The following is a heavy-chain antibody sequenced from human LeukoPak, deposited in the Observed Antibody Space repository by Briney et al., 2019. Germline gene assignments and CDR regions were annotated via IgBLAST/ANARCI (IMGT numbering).Heavy chain of an antibody. CDR2: IIPIFGTA. CDR1: GGTFSSYA. V-gene: IGHV1-69*13. CDR3: ARDGDCSSTSFYFPGGH. D-gene: IGHD2-2*01. J-gene: IGHJ4*02. Sequence: ASVKVSCKASGGTFSSYAISWVRQAPGQGLEWMGGIIPIFGTANYAQKFQGRVTITADESTSTAYMELSSLRSEDTAVYYCARDGDCSSTSFYFPGGHWGQGTLVTVSS.